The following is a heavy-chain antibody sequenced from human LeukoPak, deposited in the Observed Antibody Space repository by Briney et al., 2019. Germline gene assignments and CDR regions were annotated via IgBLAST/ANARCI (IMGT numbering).Heavy chain of an antibody. CDR3: ARGPWTFYGMDV. V-gene: IGHV3-66*01. D-gene: IGHD3/OR15-3a*01. J-gene: IGHJ6*02. CDR1: GFTVSSNY. Sequence: GGSLRLSCAASGFTVSSNYMSWVRQAPGKGLEWVSVIYSGGSTYYADSVKGRFTISRDNSKNTLYLQMNSLRAEDTAVYYCARGPWTFYGMDVWGQGTTVTVSS. CDR2: IYSGGST.